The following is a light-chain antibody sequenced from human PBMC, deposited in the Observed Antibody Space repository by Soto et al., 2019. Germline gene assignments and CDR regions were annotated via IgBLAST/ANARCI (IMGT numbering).Light chain of an antibody. Sequence: QSALTQPASVSGSPGQSITISCTGTTSDIGGYKYVSWYRQHPGKAPKLLIYEVSHRPSGVSDRFSGSKSGKTASLTISGLRAEDEADYYCTSYTAGTTVFGGGTKLTVL. V-gene: IGLV2-14*01. J-gene: IGLJ2*01. CDR2: EVS. CDR1: TSDIGGYKY. CDR3: TSYTAGTTV.